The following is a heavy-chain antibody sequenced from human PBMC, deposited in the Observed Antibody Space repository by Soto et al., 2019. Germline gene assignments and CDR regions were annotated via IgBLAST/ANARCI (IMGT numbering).Heavy chain of an antibody. J-gene: IGHJ6*02. V-gene: IGHV1-69*13. CDR1: GGTFSSYA. CDR2: IIPIFGTA. D-gene: IGHD2-2*01. CDR3: ASRCCSSTSCPKYRTGDYYGMDV. Sequence: GASVKVSCKASGGTFSSYAISWVRQAPGQGLEWMGGIIPIFGTANYAQKFQGRVTITADESTSTAYMELSSLRSEDTAVYYCASRCCSSTSCPKYRTGDYYGMDVWGQGTTVTVSS.